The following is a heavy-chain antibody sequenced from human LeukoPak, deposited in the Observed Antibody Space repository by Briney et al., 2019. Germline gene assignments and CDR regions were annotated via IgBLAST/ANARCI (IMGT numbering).Heavy chain of an antibody. D-gene: IGHD6-6*01. V-gene: IGHV3-74*01. Sequence: GGSLRLSCAASGFTFNTYWMHWVRQAPGKGLVWVSRINGGGSGTTYADSVKGRFTTSRDNAKNTLYLQMNSLGAEDTAVYYCVRGLAARSYFDYWGQGTLVSVSS. CDR3: VRGLAARSYFDY. CDR1: GFTFNTYW. J-gene: IGHJ4*02. CDR2: INGGGSGT.